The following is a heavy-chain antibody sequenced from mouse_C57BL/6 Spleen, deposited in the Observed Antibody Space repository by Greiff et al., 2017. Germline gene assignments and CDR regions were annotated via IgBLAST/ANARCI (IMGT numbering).Heavy chain of an antibody. Sequence: EVQLQQSGAELMKPGASVKIPCKASGYTFTDYNMDWVKQSHGKSLEWIGDINPNNGGTIYNQKFKGKATLTVDKSSSTAYMELRSLTSEDTAVYYCARRLGPHWYFDVWGTGTTVTVSS. D-gene: IGHD4-1*01. J-gene: IGHJ1*03. V-gene: IGHV1-18*01. CDR1: GYTFTDYN. CDR2: INPNNGGT. CDR3: ARRLGPHWYFDV.